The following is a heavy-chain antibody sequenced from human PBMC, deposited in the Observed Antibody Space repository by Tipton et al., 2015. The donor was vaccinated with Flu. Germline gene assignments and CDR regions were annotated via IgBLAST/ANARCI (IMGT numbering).Heavy chain of an antibody. D-gene: IGHD2-2*01. CDR3: ARFGYCSSTSCPRGVNWFDP. V-gene: IGHV4-34*01. J-gene: IGHJ5*02. Sequence: LRLSCAVYGGSFSGYYWSWIRQPPGKGLEWIGEINHSGSTNYSPSLKSRVTISVDTSKNQFSLKLSSVTAADTAVYYCARFGYCSSTSCPRGVNWFDPWGQGTLVTVSS. CDR1: GGSFSGYY. CDR2: INHSGST.